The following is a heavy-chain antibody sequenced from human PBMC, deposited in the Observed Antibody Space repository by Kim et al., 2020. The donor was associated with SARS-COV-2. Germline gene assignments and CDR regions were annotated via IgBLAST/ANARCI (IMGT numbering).Heavy chain of an antibody. D-gene: IGHD2-2*01. Sequence: ASVKVSCKASGYTFTSYYMHWLRQAPGQGLEWMGIINPSGGSTSYAQKFQGRVTMTRDTSTSTVYMELSSLRSEDTAVYYCARGAVVVPAASYYFDYWGQGTLVTVSS. V-gene: IGHV1-46*01. CDR1: GYTFTSYY. CDR3: ARGAVVVPAASYYFDY. J-gene: IGHJ4*02. CDR2: INPSGGST.